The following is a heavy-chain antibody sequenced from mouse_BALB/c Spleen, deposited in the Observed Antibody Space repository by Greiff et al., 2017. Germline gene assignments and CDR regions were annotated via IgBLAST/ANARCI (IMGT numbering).Heavy chain of an antibody. Sequence: DVQLQESGPDLVKPSQSLSLTCTVSGYSITSCYIWHWIRQFPGNKLEWMGYIHYSGSTNYNPSLKSRISITRDTSKNQFFLQLNSVTTEDTATYYCARGEYGNCFAYWGQGTLVTVSA. CDR3: ARGEYGNCFAY. V-gene: IGHV3-1*02. CDR2: IHYSGST. D-gene: IGHD2-10*02. J-gene: IGHJ3*01. CDR1: GYSITSCYI.